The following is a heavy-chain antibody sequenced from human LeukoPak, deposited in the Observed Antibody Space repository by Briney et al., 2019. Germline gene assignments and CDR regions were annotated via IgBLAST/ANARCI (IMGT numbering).Heavy chain of an antibody. J-gene: IGHJ6*02. Sequence: SGGSLRLSCAASGFTFSSYGMHWVRQAPGKGLEWVAVIWYDGSNKYYADSVKGRFTISRDNSKNTLYLQMNSLRAEDTAVYYCARDSHSSGWYGVNYYYYYGMDVWGQGTTVTVSS. V-gene: IGHV3-33*01. CDR2: IWYDGSNK. CDR3: ARDSHSSGWYGVNYYYYYGMDV. D-gene: IGHD6-19*01. CDR1: GFTFSSYG.